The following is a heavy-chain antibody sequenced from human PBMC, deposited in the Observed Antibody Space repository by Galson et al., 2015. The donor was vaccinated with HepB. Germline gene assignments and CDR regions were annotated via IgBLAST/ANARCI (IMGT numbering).Heavy chain of an antibody. CDR1: GYTFTSYG. Sequence: SVKVSCKASGYTFTSYGISWVRQAPGQGLEWMGWISAYNGNTNYAQKLQGRVTMTTDTSTSTAYMELKSLRSDDTAVYYCARAFPLRAWLLLPYFDLWGRGTLVTVSS. D-gene: IGHD3-22*01. J-gene: IGHJ2*01. V-gene: IGHV1-18*01. CDR2: ISAYNGNT. CDR3: ARAFPLRAWLLLPYFDL.